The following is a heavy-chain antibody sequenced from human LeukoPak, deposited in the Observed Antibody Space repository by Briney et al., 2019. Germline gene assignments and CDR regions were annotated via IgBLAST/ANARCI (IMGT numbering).Heavy chain of an antibody. CDR3: ARADVPGGYYYYMDV. V-gene: IGHV1-69*05. D-gene: IGHD1-14*01. J-gene: IGHJ6*03. Sequence: SVKVSCKAAGGTFSSYAISWVRQAPGQGLEWMGGIIPIFGTANCAQKFKGRVTITTDESTSTAYMELSSLRSEDTAVYYCARADVPGGYYYYMDVWGKGTTVTVSS. CDR2: IIPIFGTA. CDR1: GGTFSSYA.